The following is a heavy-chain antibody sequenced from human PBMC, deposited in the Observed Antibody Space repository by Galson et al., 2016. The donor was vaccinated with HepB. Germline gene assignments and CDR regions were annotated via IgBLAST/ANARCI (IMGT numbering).Heavy chain of an antibody. J-gene: IGHJ5*02. CDR1: GGSFSDFY. CDR2: TNSRGDT. V-gene: IGHV4-34*01. CDR3: ATSFNPMGRGQNWFDL. Sequence: LTCGVDGGSFSDFYWNWIRQSPGKGPEWIGETNSRGDTNYNPSLESRVSISVDTFNKRFSVRLTSVTAADTAVYYCATSFNPMGRGQNWFDLWGQGTPVTVSS.